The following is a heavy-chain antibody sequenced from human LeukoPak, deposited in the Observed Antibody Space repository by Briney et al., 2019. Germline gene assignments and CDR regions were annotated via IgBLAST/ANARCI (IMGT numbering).Heavy chain of an antibody. CDR3: ARDQHIVVVTAQIKNWFDP. D-gene: IGHD2-21*02. CDR2: IIPILGIA. V-gene: IGHV1-69*04. Sequence: SVKVPCKASGGTFSSYAISWVRQAPGQGLEWMGRIIPILGIANYAQKFQGRVTITADKSTSTAYMELSSLRSEDTAVYYCARDQHIVVVTAQIKNWFDPWGQGTLVTVSS. J-gene: IGHJ5*02. CDR1: GGTFSSYA.